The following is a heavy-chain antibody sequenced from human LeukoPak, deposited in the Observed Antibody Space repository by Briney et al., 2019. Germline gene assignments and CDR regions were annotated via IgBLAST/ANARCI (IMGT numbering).Heavy chain of an antibody. V-gene: IGHV1-18*01. D-gene: IGHD3-22*01. Sequence: ASVKVSCKASGYTFTSYAMNWVRQAPGQGLEWMGWIHTYNGHTNYAQKLQGRVTMTTDTSTSTAYMELRSLRSDDTAVYYCARDQYYDSKGWFDPWGQGTLVTVSS. J-gene: IGHJ5*02. CDR1: GYTFTSYA. CDR3: ARDQYYDSKGWFDP. CDR2: IHTYNGHT.